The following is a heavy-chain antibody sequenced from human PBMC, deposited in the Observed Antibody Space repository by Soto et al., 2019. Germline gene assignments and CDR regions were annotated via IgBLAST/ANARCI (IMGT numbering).Heavy chain of an antibody. V-gene: IGHV3-48*02. CDR1: GFTFSSYS. CDR2: ISSSSSTI. D-gene: IGHD3-3*01. J-gene: IGHJ6*02. CDR3: ARVDTIFGVVILLFAPYGMDV. Sequence: GGSLRLSCAASGFTFSSYSMNWVRQAPGKGLEWVSYISSSSSTIYYADSVKGRFTISRDNAKNSLYLQMNSLRDEDTAVYYCARVDTIFGVVILLFAPYGMDVWGQGTTVTVSS.